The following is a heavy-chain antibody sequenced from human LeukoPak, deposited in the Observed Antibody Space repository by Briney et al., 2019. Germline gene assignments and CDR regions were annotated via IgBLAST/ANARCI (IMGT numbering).Heavy chain of an antibody. D-gene: IGHD5-12*01. V-gene: IGHV3-30*18. CDR1: GFTFSSYG. CDR3: AKGRGYSGYDYDF. Sequence: GRSLRLSCAASGFTFSSYGMHWVRQAPGKGLEWVAVISYDGSNKYYADSVKGRFTISRDNSKNTLYLQMNSLRAEDTAVYYCAKGRGYSGYDYDFGGQGILVTVSS. CDR2: ISYDGSNK. J-gene: IGHJ4*02.